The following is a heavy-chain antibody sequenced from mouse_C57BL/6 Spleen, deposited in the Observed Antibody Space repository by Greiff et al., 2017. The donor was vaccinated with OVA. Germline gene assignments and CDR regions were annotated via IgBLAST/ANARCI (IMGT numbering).Heavy chain of an antibody. CDR2: ISRGSSTI. CDR3: ATSTSVAPFYAMDY. CDR1: GFTFSDYG. V-gene: IGHV5-17*01. Sequence: EVLLVESGGGLVKPGGSLKLSCAASGFTFSDYGMHWVRQAPGKGLEWVAYISRGSSTIYYADTVKGRFTITRDNAYNTPFLQMTSLRSEDTAVYYCATSTSVAPFYAMDYWGQGTSVTVSS. D-gene: IGHD1-1*01. J-gene: IGHJ4*01.